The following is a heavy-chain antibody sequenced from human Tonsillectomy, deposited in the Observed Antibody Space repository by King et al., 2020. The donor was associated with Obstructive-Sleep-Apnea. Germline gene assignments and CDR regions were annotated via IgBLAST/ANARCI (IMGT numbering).Heavy chain of an antibody. CDR3: ARAGTVTHNHHFGMDV. Sequence: QLVQSGAEVKKPGSAVKVSCKASGGSLSNYAVSWVRQAPGQGLEWMGGIIPLFGIANYAQSFQDRVTITADESTSTAYLELSSLRSGDTASYYCARAGTVTHNHHFGMDVWGQGTTVTVS. CDR2: IIPLFGIA. D-gene: IGHD4-17*01. V-gene: IGHV1-69*12. CDR1: GGSLSNYA. J-gene: IGHJ6*02.